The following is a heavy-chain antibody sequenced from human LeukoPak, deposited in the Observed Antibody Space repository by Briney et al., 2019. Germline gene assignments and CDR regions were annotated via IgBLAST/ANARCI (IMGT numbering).Heavy chain of an antibody. CDR3: ARLHYDFWSGYPYYFDY. CDR2: IYYSGST. CDR1: GGPISSYY. D-gene: IGHD3-3*01. J-gene: IGHJ4*02. Sequence: SSETLSLTCTVSGGPISSYYWSWIRQPPGKGLEWIGYIYYSGSTNYNPSLKSRVTISVDTSKNQFSLKLSSVTAADTAVYYCARLHYDFWSGYPYYFDYWGQGTLVTVSS. V-gene: IGHV4-59*08.